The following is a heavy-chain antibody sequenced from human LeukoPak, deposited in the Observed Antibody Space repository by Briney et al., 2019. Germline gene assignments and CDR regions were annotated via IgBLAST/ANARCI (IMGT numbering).Heavy chain of an antibody. CDR3: ARVRSFFYDDSGYYYPKYYFDY. CDR2: MNPDGSEK. CDR1: GFIFTSYW. V-gene: IGHV3-7*01. Sequence: GGSLRLSCVGSGFIFTSYWMTWVRQAPGKGLEWVANMNPDGSEKHYVDSVKGRFTISRDNAKNSLFLQMNSLRAEDTAVYFCARVRSFFYDDSGYYYPKYYFDYWGQGALVTVSS. J-gene: IGHJ4*02. D-gene: IGHD3-22*01.